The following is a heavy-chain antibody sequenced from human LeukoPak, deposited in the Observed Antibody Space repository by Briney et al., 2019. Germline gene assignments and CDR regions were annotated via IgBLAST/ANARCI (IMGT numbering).Heavy chain of an antibody. J-gene: IGHJ4*02. CDR2: ISSSATTI. D-gene: IGHD6-13*01. V-gene: IGHV3-11*04. CDR3: ARDHSSSWNYFDY. Sequence: GGSLRLSCAPSGFTFSDYYMNWIRQAPGKGQEWVSYISSSATTIYYADSVKGRFTISRDNAKKSLYLQMNSLRAEDTAVCYCARDHSSSWNYFDYWGQGTLVTVSS. CDR1: GFTFSDYY.